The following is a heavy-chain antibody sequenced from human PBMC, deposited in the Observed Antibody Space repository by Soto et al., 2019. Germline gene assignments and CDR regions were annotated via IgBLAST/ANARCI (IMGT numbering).Heavy chain of an antibody. CDR1: GGSFSGYY. J-gene: IGHJ5*02. CDR2: INHSGST. Sequence: QAQLQQWGAGLLKPSETLSLTCAVYGGSFSGYYWSWIRQPPGKGLEWIGEINHSGSTNYNPSLKRRVTISVDTSKNQFSLKLSSVTAADTAVYYCARDPASVVVINFGVGWFDPWGQGTLVTVSS. CDR3: ARDPASVVVINFGVGWFDP. D-gene: IGHD3-22*01. V-gene: IGHV4-34*01.